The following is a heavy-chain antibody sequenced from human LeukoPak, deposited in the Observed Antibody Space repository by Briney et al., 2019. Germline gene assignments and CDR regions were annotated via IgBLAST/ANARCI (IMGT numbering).Heavy chain of an antibody. J-gene: IGHJ3*02. CDR2: ISYDGSNK. Sequence: GGSLRLSCAASGFTFSSYTMHWVRQAPGKGLEWVALISYDGSNKYYADSVKGRFTISRDNSKNTLYLQMNSLRAEDTAVYYCAKAVRGSNAFDIWGQGTMVTVSS. CDR3: AKAVRGSNAFDI. CDR1: GFTFSSYT. D-gene: IGHD3-10*01. V-gene: IGHV3-30*04.